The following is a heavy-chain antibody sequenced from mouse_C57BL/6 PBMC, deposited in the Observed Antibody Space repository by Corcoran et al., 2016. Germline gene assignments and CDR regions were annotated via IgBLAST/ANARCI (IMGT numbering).Heavy chain of an antibody. D-gene: IGHD1-1*01. V-gene: IGHV5-16*01. J-gene: IGHJ1*03. CDR2: INYDGSST. Sequence: EVKLVESEGGLVQPGSSMKLSCTASGFTFSDYYMAWVRQVPEKGLEWVANINYDGSSTYYLDSLKSRFIISRDNAKNILYLQMSSLKSEDTATYYCARGFSSSSYVYWYFDVWGTGTTVTVSS. CDR1: GFTFSDYY. CDR3: ARGFSSSSYVYWYFDV.